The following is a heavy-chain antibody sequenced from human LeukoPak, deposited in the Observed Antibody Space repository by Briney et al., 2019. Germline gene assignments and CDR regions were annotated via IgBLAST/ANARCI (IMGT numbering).Heavy chain of an antibody. V-gene: IGHV1-2*02. J-gene: IGHJ4*02. D-gene: IGHD1-26*01. CDR3: ARDMDSGPDFFDY. CDR2: INPHSGGT. CDR1: GYTFPYYY. Sequence: ASVKVSCKASGYTFPYYYMHWVRPAPGQGLEWMGWINPHSGGTDHAKKFQGRVTMTRDTSISTAYMELSRLRSDDTAVYYCARDMDSGPDFFDYWGLGTLVTVSS.